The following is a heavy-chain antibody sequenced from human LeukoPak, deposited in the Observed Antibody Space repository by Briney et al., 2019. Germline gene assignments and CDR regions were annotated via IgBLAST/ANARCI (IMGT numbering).Heavy chain of an antibody. CDR1: GGSISSGGYY. D-gene: IGHD3-9*01. CDR3: ARHVTISPGHYYYGMDV. Sequence: SQTLSLTCTVSGGSISSGGYYWSWIRQPPGKGLEWIGYIYYSGSTNYNPSLKSRVTISVDMSKNQFSLKLSSVTAADTAVYYCARHVTISPGHYYYGMDVWGQGTTVTVSS. CDR2: IYYSGST. V-gene: IGHV4-61*08. J-gene: IGHJ6*02.